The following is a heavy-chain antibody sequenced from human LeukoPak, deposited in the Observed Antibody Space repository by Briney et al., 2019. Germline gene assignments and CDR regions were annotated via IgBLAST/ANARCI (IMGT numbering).Heavy chain of an antibody. CDR2: ISSSSSYT. D-gene: IGHD2-15*01. CDR1: GFTFSSYA. CDR3: ARDGRYCSGGSCPNDY. Sequence: GGSLRLSCAASGFTFSSYAMSWIRQAPGKGLEWVSYISSSSSYTNYADSVKGRFTISRDNAKNSLYLQMNSLRAEDTAVYYCARDGRYCSGGSCPNDYWGQGTLVTVSS. V-gene: IGHV3-11*06. J-gene: IGHJ4*02.